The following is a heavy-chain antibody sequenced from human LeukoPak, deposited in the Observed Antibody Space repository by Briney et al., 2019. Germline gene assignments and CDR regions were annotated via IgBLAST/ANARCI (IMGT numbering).Heavy chain of an antibody. D-gene: IGHD5-12*01. CDR2: VTSTDTSK. CDR3: VRDGGDNIVATIGAAGTFDS. J-gene: IGHJ4*02. CDR1: GFTFSTYS. Sequence: GGSLRLSCAASGFTFSTYSMNWVRQAPGKGLEWVSYVTSTDTSKYYSDSVKGRFTISRDSAKHSLYLQMNSLRAEDTAVYYCVRDGGDNIVATIGAAGTFDSWGQGTLVTVSS. V-gene: IGHV3-48*01.